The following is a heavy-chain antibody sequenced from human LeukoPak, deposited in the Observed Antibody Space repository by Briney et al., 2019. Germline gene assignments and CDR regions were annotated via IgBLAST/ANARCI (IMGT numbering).Heavy chain of an antibody. CDR2: ISWNSGSI. Sequence: PGRSLRLSCAASGFTFDDYAMHWVRQAPGKGLEWVSGISWNSGSIGYADSVKGRFTISRDNAKNSLYLQMNSLRAEDTALYYCAKDLGYCSGGSCPFDYWGQGTLVTVSS. CDR3: AKDLGYCSGGSCPFDY. J-gene: IGHJ4*02. D-gene: IGHD2-15*01. V-gene: IGHV3-9*01. CDR1: GFTFDDYA.